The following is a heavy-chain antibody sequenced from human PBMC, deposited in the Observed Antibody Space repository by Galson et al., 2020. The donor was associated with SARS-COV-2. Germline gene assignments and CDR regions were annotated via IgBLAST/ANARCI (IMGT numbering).Heavy chain of an antibody. CDR1: GGFMASYH. J-gene: IGHJ6*03. CDR2: IYYTGST. D-gene: IGHD4-4*01. CDR3: ARADYSQSHYDHYYMDV. V-gene: IGHV4-59*01. Sequence: SETLSLTCSVSGGFMASYHWSWIRQPPGKGLEWIGHIYYTGSTNYHPSFKSRVTISIDTSKNQFSLRLSSVTPADTAVYYCARADYSQSHYDHYYMDVWGKGTTVTVSS.